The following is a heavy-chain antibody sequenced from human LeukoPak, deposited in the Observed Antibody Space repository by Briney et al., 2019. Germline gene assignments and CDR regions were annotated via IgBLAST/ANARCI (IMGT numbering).Heavy chain of an antibody. V-gene: IGHV4-34*01. D-gene: IGHD3-9*01. Sequence: SETLSLTCAVYGGSFRGYYWSWIRQPPGKGLEWIGEINHRGSTKYNPSLKSRVTISVGTSKNQFSLNLRSATAADTAVYYCARGDILTGYSYWGQGTLVIVSS. J-gene: IGHJ4*02. CDR1: GGSFRGYY. CDR3: ARGDILTGYSY. CDR2: INHRGST.